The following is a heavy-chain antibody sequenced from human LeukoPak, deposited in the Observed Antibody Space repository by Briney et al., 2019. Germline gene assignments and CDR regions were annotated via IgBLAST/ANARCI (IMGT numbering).Heavy chain of an antibody. V-gene: IGHV4-34*01. J-gene: IGHJ6*03. CDR2: INHSGST. CDR1: GGSFSGYY. D-gene: IGHD3-10*01. CDR3: ARVHLWVYLYMGV. Sequence: SETLSLTCAVYGGSFSGYYWSWIRQPPGKGLEWIGEINHSGSTNYNPSLKSRVTISVDTSKNQFSLKLSSVTAADTAVYYCARVHLWVYLYMGVWGKGTTVTVSS.